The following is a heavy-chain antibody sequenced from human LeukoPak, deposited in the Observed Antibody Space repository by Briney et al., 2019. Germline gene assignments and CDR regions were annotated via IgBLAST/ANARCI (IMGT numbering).Heavy chain of an antibody. CDR2: IYYSGST. CDR1: GGSISSYY. J-gene: IGHJ5*02. D-gene: IGHD1-26*01. Sequence: PSETLSLTCTVSGGSISSYYWSWIRQPPGKGLEWIGYIYYSGSTNYNPSLKSRVTISVDTSKNQFSLKLSSVTAADTAVYCCARHALVGSYGGYNWFDPWGQGTLVTVSS. V-gene: IGHV4-59*08. CDR3: ARHALVGSYGGYNWFDP.